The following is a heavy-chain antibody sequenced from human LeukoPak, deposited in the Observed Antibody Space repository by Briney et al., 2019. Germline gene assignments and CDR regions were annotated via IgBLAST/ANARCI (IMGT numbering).Heavy chain of an antibody. V-gene: IGHV3-23*01. CDR2: ISGSGVGT. D-gene: IGHD2-21*01. CDR3: AKDQVISGSEASDI. J-gene: IGHJ3*02. Sequence: PGGSLRLSCAASGFTFSVHYMDWVRQAPGKGLEWVSAISGSGVGTYYADSVKGRFTISRDNSWNTLYLQMSSLRAEDTAVYYCAKDQVISGSEASDIWGQGTMVTVSS. CDR1: GFTFSVHY.